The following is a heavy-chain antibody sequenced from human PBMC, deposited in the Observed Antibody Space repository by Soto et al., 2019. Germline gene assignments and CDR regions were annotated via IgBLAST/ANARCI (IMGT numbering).Heavy chain of an antibody. CDR1: GFTFSSYE. CDR3: ARSGYTWNDGARGYFDY. J-gene: IGHJ4*02. V-gene: IGHV3-48*03. D-gene: IGHD1-20*01. CDR2: ISSSGRTI. Sequence: EVQLVESGGGLVQPGGSLRLSCAASGFTFSSYEMNWVRQAPGKGLEWVSYISSSGRTIYYADSVKGRFTISRDNAKNSLYLQMNSLRDEDTAVYYCARSGYTWNDGARGYFDYWGQGTLVTVSS.